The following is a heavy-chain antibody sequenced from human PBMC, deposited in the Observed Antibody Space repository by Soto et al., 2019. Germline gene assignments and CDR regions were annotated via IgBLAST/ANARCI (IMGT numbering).Heavy chain of an antibody. Sequence: SETLSLTCAVYGGAFSGYYWRWIRQPPGKRLEGLGEITHSASTNYNTFLKSRVNISVDTSKKKLCLKLSSVTDADTAVYYCARGPQRFSDDNWGQGTQVTVSS. D-gene: IGHD3-3*01. CDR2: ITHSAST. CDR1: GGAFSGYY. J-gene: IGHJ4*02. CDR3: ARGPQRFSDDN. V-gene: IGHV4-34*01.